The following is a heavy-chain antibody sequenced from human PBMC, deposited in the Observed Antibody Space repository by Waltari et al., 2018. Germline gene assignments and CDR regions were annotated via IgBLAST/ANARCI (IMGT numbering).Heavy chain of an antibody. V-gene: IGHV3-7*01. D-gene: IGHD3-3*01. CDR1: GFTFSSYW. CDR2: IKQDGSEE. Sequence: EVQLVESGGGLVQPGGSLRLSCAASGFTFSSYWMSWVRQAPGKGVEGVAKIKQDGSEEYYVESVKCRFTISRDNAKNSLYLQMNSLRAEDTAVYYCARVAIFADYYGMDVWGQGTTVTVSS. CDR3: ARVAIFADYYGMDV. J-gene: IGHJ6*02.